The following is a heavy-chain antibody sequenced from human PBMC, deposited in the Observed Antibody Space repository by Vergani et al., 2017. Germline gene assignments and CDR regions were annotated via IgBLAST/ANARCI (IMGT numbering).Heavy chain of an antibody. J-gene: IGHJ4*02. V-gene: IGHV4-4*08. D-gene: IGHD2-15*01. Sequence: QVQLEESGPGLVKPSETLSLTCTVSGGSFNTYYWSWIRQSPGKGLEWIGYIYSTGSTNYNPSLKSRVTISVDTSKNQFSLRVNSVTAADTAVYYCVRDPWESGGPYSGCWGRGTLVSVSS. CDR1: GGSFNTYY. CDR3: VRDPWESGGPYSGC. CDR2: IYSTGST.